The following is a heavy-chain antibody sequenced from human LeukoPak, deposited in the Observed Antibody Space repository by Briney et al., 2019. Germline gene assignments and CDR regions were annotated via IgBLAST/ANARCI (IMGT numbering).Heavy chain of an antibody. CDR2: IYYSGST. Sequence: SETLSLTCTVSGGSISSYYWSWIRQPPGRGLEWIGYIYYSGSTNYNPSLKSRVTISVDTSKNQFSLKLSSVTAADTAVFYCARDLAGYFHTSGYYIWGHGTPVTVSS. CDR1: GGSISSYY. J-gene: IGHJ4*01. V-gene: IGHV4-59*12. D-gene: IGHD3-22*01. CDR3: ARDLAGYFHTSGYYI.